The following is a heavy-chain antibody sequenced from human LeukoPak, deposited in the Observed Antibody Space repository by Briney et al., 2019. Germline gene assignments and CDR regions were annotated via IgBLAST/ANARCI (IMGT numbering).Heavy chain of an antibody. CDR1: GFTVSSNY. Sequence: GGSLRLSCEVSGFTVSSNYVNWVRQAPGKGLECVSVIYTGCSTYYADSVKGRFTISRDNSKNTLYLQMNSLRAEDTAVYYCARVSKGNDFDYWGQGTLVTVSS. CDR3: ARVSKGNDFDY. CDR2: IYTGCST. V-gene: IGHV3-53*01. J-gene: IGHJ4*02.